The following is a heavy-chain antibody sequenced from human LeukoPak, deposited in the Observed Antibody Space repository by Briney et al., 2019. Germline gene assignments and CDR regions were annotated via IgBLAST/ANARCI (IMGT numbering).Heavy chain of an antibody. D-gene: IGHD6-13*01. CDR3: ARGPGIAAAVVDY. J-gene: IGHJ4*02. V-gene: IGHV4-59*01. CDR1: GGSISSYY. Sequence: SETLSLTCTVSGGSISSYYWSWIRQPPGKGLEWIGYIYYSGSTNYNPSLKSRVTISVDTSKNQFSLKLSSVTAADTAVYYCARGPGIAAAVVDYWGQGTLVTVSS. CDR2: IYYSGST.